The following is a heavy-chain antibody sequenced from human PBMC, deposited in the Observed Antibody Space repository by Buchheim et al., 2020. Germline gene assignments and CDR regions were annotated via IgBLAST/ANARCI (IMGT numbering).Heavy chain of an antibody. Sequence: EVQLAESGGGLVQPGGSLRLSCAATGFPFRGHWMHWVRQVPGKGLVLVSRISDDERNAIYADYVKGRFTISRDNAKHTLYLQMNSLRAEDTAIYYCARDQTVAGPSTFDYWGQG. V-gene: IGHV3-74*01. D-gene: IGHD6-19*01. CDR3: ARDQTVAGPSTFDY. CDR1: GFPFRGHW. J-gene: IGHJ4*02. CDR2: ISDDERNA.